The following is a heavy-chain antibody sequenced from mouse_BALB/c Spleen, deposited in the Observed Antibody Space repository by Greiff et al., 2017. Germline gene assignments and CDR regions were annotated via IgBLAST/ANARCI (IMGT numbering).Heavy chain of an antibody. V-gene: IGHV5-17*02. D-gene: IGHD1-1*01. J-gene: IGHJ4*01. CDR1: GFTFSSFG. CDR3: ARENYYGSSYVAMDY. Sequence: EVQRVESGGGLVQPGGSRKLSCAASGFTFSSFGMHWVRQAPEKGLEWVAYISSGSSTIYYADTVKGRFTISRDNPKNTLFLQMTSLRSEDTAMYYCARENYYGSSYVAMDYWGQGTSVTVSS. CDR2: ISSGSSTI.